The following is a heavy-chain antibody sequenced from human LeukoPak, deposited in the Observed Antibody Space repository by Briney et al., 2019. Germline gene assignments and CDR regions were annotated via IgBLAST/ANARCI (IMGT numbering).Heavy chain of an antibody. V-gene: IGHV4-4*07. CDR3: AREYPNSSAWSSDY. D-gene: IGHD6-19*01. CDR2: IYTSGNT. J-gene: IGHJ4*02. Sequence: SETLSLTCTVSGGSMSPYYWSWIRQPAGKGLEWTGRIYTSGNTNYNPSLKSRVTMSVDTSKNHFSLKLSSVTAADTALYYCAREYPNSSAWSSDYWGQGTLVTVSS. CDR1: GGSMSPYY.